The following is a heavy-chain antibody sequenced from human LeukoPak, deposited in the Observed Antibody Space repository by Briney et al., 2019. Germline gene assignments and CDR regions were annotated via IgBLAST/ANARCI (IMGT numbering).Heavy chain of an antibody. J-gene: IGHJ4*02. CDR3: GRGMRDYYGLDY. CDR2: INSDGRTT. V-gene: IGHV3-74*01. CDR1: GFVFSSFW. D-gene: IGHD3-10*01. Sequence: GGSLRLSCAASGFVFSSFWMHWVCQVPGKGLVWVSHINSDGRTTDYADSVRGRFTISRDNAKNTLYLQMNRLTVEDTAVYYCGRGMRDYYGLDYWGQGFLVTVSS.